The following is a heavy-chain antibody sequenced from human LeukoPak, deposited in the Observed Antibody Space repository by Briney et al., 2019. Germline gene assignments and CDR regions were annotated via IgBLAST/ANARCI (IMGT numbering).Heavy chain of an antibody. Sequence: PSETLSLTCTVSGGSTSSDYWSWIRQSPGKGLEWVGYVYNSGDTGKNPSLESRVTILLDTSKNQCSLKLTSVSAADTAVYYCARLELGAYFDLWGRGTLVTVSS. CDR1: GGSTSSDY. CDR3: ARLELGAYFDL. D-gene: IGHD3-16*01. V-gene: IGHV4-59*08. J-gene: IGHJ2*01. CDR2: VYNSGDT.